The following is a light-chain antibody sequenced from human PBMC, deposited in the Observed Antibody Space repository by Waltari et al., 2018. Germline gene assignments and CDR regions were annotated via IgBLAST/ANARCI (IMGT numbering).Light chain of an antibody. CDR3: LLFMGNGIWV. J-gene: IGLJ3*02. CDR2: NTN. V-gene: IGLV8-61*01. Sequence: QTVVTQEPSFSVSPGGTVTLTCGLISGSVSNSYYPSWYQQTPGQAPLTVIYNTNPRSAGVPDRFSGSILGNKAALTITGAQSDDESDYYCLLFMGNGIWVFGGGTKLTVL. CDR1: SGSVSNSYY.